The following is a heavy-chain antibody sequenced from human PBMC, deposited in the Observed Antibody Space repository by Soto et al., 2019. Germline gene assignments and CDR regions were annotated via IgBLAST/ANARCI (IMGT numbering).Heavy chain of an antibody. CDR2: IIPIFGTA. CDR1: GGTFSSYA. CDR3: ARHPGRPYYYYGMDV. V-gene: IGHV1-69*12. D-gene: IGHD2-15*01. J-gene: IGHJ6*02. Sequence: QVQLVQSGSEVKKPGSSVKVSCKASGGTFSSYAISWVRQAPGQGLEWMGGIIPIFGTADYAQKFQGRVTITADESTSTAYMELSSLRSEVTAGYYCARHPGRPYYYYGMDVWGQGTTVTVSS.